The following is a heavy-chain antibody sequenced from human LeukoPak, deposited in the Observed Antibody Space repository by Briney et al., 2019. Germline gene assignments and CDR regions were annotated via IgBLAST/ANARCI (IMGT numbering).Heavy chain of an antibody. J-gene: IGHJ4*02. V-gene: IGHV3-23*01. CDR1: GFTFSSYG. CDR2: ISGSGGST. Sequence: GGSLRLSCAASGFTFSSYGMSWVRQAPGKGLEWVSAISGSGGSTYYADSVKGRFTISRDNSKNTLYLQMNSLRAEDTAVYYCAKFSRWLDSYFDYWGQGTLVTASS. D-gene: IGHD6-19*01. CDR3: AKFSRWLDSYFDY.